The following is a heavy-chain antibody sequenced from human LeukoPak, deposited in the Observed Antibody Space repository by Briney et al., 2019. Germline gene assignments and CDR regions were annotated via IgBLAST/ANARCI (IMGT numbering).Heavy chain of an antibody. J-gene: IGHJ2*01. CDR3: ARDADTTTRNWYFDL. D-gene: IGHD3-16*01. Sequence: GRSLRLSCAASGFTFRNYGIHWVRQAPGKGLEWVAAISYDGTKKFYSDSGEGRFTISRDNSMNTLYLQINSLRAEDTALYFCARDADTTTRNWYFDLWGRGTLLTVSS. CDR2: ISYDGTKK. CDR1: GFTFRNYG. V-gene: IGHV3-30*03.